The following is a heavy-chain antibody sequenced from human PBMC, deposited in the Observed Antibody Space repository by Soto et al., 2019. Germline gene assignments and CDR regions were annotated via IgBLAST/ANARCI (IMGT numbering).Heavy chain of an antibody. V-gene: IGHV2-5*02. D-gene: IGHD3-3*01. CDR3: ARQADFWSGYYLSD. J-gene: IGHJ4*02. Sequence: QITLKESGPTLVKPTQTLTLTCTISGFSLSTSGVGVGWIRQPPGKALEWLALIYWDDDKRYSPSLKSRLTITKDTSKNRVVLTMSNMDPVDTATYYCARQADFWSGYYLSDWGQGTLVTVSS. CDR2: IYWDDDK. CDR1: GFSLSTSGVG.